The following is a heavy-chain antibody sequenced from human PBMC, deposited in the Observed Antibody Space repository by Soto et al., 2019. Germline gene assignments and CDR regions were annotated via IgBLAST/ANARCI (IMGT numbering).Heavy chain of an antibody. D-gene: IGHD2-2*01. Sequence: QVQLQESGPGLVKPSQTLSLTCTVSGGSISSGDYYWSWIRQPPGKGLEWIGYIYYSGSTYYNPSRKSRVTISVDTSNNQFSLKLSSVTAADTALYYCARATIVLVPAAMVSHWFDPWGQGTLVTVSS. CDR2: IYYSGST. V-gene: IGHV4-30-4*01. J-gene: IGHJ5*02. CDR3: ARATIVLVPAAMVSHWFDP. CDR1: GGSISSGDYY.